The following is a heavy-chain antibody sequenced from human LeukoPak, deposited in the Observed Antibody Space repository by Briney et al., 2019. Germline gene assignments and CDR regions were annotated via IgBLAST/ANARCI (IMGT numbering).Heavy chain of an antibody. CDR2: ISSSSSYI. Sequence: GGSLRLSCAASGFTFSSYAMNWVRQAPGKGLEWVSSISSSSSYIYYADSVKGRFTISRDNAKNSLYLQMNSLRAEDTAVYYCASLGATTLFGSYWGQGTLVTVSS. J-gene: IGHJ4*02. V-gene: IGHV3-21*01. CDR3: ASLGATTLFGSY. D-gene: IGHD1-26*01. CDR1: GFTFSSYA.